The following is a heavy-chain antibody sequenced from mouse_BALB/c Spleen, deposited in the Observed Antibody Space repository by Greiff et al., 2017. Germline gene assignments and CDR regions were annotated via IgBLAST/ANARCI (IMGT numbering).Heavy chain of an antibody. CDR1: GFTFSSFG. D-gene: IGHD3-3*01. CDR2: ISSGSSTI. J-gene: IGHJ4*01. V-gene: IGHV5-17*02. Sequence: DVKLVESGGGLVQPGGSRKLSCAASGFTFSSFGMHWVRQAPEKGLEWVAYISSGSSTIYYADTVKGRFTISRDNPKNTLFLQMTSLRSEDTAMYYCARLGSYAMDYWGQGTSVTVSS. CDR3: ARLGSYAMDY.